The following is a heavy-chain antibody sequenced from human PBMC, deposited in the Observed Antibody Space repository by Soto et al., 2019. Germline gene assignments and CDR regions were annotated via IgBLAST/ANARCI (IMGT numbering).Heavy chain of an antibody. V-gene: IGHV3-15*01. CDR2: IKSKTDGGTT. CDR3: TTGLADYVWGSYRQDY. CDR1: GFTFSNAW. J-gene: IGHJ4*02. Sequence: GGSLRLSCAASGFTFSNAWMSWVRQAPGKGLEWVGRIKSKTDGGTTDYAAPVKGRFTISRDDSKNTLYLQMNSLKTEDTAVYYCTTGLADYVWGSYRQDYWGQGTLVTVSS. D-gene: IGHD3-16*02.